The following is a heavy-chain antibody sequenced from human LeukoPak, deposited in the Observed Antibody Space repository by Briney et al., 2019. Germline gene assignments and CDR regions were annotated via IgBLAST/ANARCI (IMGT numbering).Heavy chain of an antibody. J-gene: IGHJ4*02. CDR3: AKQLGYCSDGSCYFPY. V-gene: IGHV3-23*01. CDR2: ISGSAYST. Sequence: GGSLRLSCAASGFTFSSYAMGWVRQAPGKGLEWVSGISGSAYSTYYADSVQGRFTISRDNSKNTLYLQMNSLRAEDTAVYYCAKQLGYCSDGSCYFPYWGQGTLVTVSS. D-gene: IGHD2-15*01. CDR1: GFTFSSYA.